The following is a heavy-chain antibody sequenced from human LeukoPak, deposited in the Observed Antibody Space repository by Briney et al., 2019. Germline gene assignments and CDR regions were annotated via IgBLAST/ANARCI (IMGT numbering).Heavy chain of an antibody. J-gene: IGHJ3*02. CDR3: ARVYYYDSSGYYYLVAKDDAFDI. D-gene: IGHD3-22*01. Sequence: GGSLRLSCAASGFTFSSYEMNWVRQAPGKGLEWVSYISSSGSTIYYADSVKGRFTISRDNAKNSLYLQMNSLRAEDTAVYYCARVYYYDSSGYYYLVAKDDAFDIWGQGTMVTVSS. CDR1: GFTFSSYE. CDR2: ISSSGSTI. V-gene: IGHV3-48*03.